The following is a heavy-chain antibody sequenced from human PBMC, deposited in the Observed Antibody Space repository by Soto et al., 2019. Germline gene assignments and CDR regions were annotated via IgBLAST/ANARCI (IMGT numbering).Heavy chain of an antibody. CDR1: GYTFTGYY. J-gene: IGHJ6*03. V-gene: IGHV1-2*04. CDR3: ARSPTYCSGGSCYYYYYMDV. CDR2: INPNSGGT. Sequence: GASVKVSCKASGYTFTGYYMHWVRQAPGQGLEWMGWINPNSGGTNYAQKFQGWVTMTRDTSISTAYMELSRLRSDDTAVYYCARSPTYCSGGSCYYYYYMDVWGKGTTVPVSS. D-gene: IGHD2-15*01.